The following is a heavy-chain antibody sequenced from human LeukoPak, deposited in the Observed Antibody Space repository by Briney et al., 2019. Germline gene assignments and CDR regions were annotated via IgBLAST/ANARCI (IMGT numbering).Heavy chain of an antibody. Sequence: GSSVKVSCKASGGTFSSYAISWVRQAPGQGLEWMGRIIPILGIANYAQKFQGRATITADKSTSTAYMELSSLRSEDTAVYYCANPAAGENNWFDPWGQGTLVTVSS. V-gene: IGHV1-69*04. J-gene: IGHJ5*02. CDR1: GGTFSSYA. CDR2: IIPILGIA. D-gene: IGHD6-19*01. CDR3: ANPAAGENNWFDP.